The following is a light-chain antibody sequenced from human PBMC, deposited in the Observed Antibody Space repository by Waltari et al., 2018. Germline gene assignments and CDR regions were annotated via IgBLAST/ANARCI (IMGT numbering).Light chain of an antibody. CDR2: EAS. CDR3: QQYDSYPT. Sequence: DIQMTQSPSTLSASVGDRVTITCRASQSIRSWLAWDQQKPGKAPKLLIYEASTLASGVPARVSGSGSGTEFTLTISSLQPDDFATYYCQQYDSYPTCGQGTKLEIE. J-gene: IGKJ2*01. V-gene: IGKV1-5*03. CDR1: QSIRSW.